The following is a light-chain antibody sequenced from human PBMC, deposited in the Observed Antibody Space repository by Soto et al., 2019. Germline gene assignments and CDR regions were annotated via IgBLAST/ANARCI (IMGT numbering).Light chain of an antibody. CDR1: SRDVGGYNY. Sequence: QSALTQPASVSGSPGQSITISCTGTSRDVGGYNYVSWYRQHPVKAPKLMIYDVTNRPSGVSDRFSGSKSGNTASLTISGLQAEDEADYYCSSYTSSSTPYVFGTGTKVTVL. V-gene: IGLV2-14*01. CDR3: SSYTSSSTPYV. J-gene: IGLJ1*01. CDR2: DVT.